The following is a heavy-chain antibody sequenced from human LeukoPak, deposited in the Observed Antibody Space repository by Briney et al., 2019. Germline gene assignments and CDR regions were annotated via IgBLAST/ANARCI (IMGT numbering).Heavy chain of an antibody. V-gene: IGHV3-30*03. CDR3: ARYGFLGFWSGSYYGMDV. CDR1: GFTFSSYG. J-gene: IGHJ6*02. CDR2: ISYDGSNK. Sequence: PGGSLRLSCAASGFTFSSYGMHWVRQAPGKGLEWVAVISYDGSNKYYADSVKGRFTISRDNAKNSLYLQMNSLRAEDTAVYYCARYGFLGFWSGSYYGMDVWGQGTTVTVSS. D-gene: IGHD3-3*01.